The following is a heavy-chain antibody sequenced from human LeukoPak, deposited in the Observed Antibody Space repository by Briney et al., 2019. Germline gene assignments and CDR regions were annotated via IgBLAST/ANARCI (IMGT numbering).Heavy chain of an antibody. CDR3: AKGKIAVAGLGGDY. V-gene: IGHV3-7*03. J-gene: IGHJ4*02. D-gene: IGHD6-19*01. Sequence: GGSLRLSCAASGFTFNNYWMIWVRQAPGKGLEWVASIKQDGSEKQYVGSVRGRFTISRDNAKNVLDLQMNSLTAEDTAVDYCAKGKIAVAGLGGDYWGQGTLVTVSS. CDR2: IKQDGSEK. CDR1: GFTFNNYW.